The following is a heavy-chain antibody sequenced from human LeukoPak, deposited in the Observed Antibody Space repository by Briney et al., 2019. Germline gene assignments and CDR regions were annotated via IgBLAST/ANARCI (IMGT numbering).Heavy chain of an antibody. CDR2: IRYDGSNK. D-gene: IGHD4-11*01. Sequence: PGGSLRLSCAASGFTFSSYGMHWVRQAPGKGLEWVAFIRYDGSNKYYADSVKGRFTISRDNSKNTLYLQMNSLRAEDTAVYYCAKDGQYPRRVQFDYYYYYMDVWGKGTTVTVSS. J-gene: IGHJ6*03. CDR3: AKDGQYPRRVQFDYYYYYMDV. CDR1: GFTFSSYG. V-gene: IGHV3-30*02.